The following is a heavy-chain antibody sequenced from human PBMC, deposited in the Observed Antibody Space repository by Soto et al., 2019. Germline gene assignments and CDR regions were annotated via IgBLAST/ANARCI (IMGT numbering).Heavy chain of an antibody. J-gene: IGHJ6*02. CDR2: IYPGDSDT. CDR1: GYSFTTYW. CDR3: ARQASAGKNYYAMDV. D-gene: IGHD6-13*01. Sequence: EVQLVQSGAEVKKQGESLKISCKGSGYSFTTYWIGWVRQMPGKGLEGMVIIYPGDSDTRYSPSFQGQVTISADKSINTTYLQWSSLKASDTAIYYCARQASAGKNYYAMDVWGQGTTVTVSS. V-gene: IGHV5-51*01.